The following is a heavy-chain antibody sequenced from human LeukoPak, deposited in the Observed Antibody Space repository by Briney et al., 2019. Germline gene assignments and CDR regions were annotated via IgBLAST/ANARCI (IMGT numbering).Heavy chain of an antibody. Sequence: ASVKVSCKASGYTFTGYYMHWVRQAPGQGLEWMGWINPNSGGTNYAQKFQGRVTMTRDTSTNTVYMEVRGLTYDDTAVYYCAREETSIATRPWNWGQGTLVTVSS. D-gene: IGHD6-6*01. J-gene: IGHJ4*02. CDR2: INPNSGGT. CDR1: GYTFTGYY. CDR3: AREETSIATRPWN. V-gene: IGHV1-2*02.